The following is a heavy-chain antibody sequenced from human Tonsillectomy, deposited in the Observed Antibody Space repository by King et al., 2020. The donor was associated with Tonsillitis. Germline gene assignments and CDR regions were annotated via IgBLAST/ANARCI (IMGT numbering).Heavy chain of an antibody. D-gene: IGHD5-12*01. CDR2: ISYDGKYK. V-gene: IGHV3-30*04. CDR1: GFSFRNYA. J-gene: IGHJ3*01. Sequence: QLVQSGGGVVQPGRSLRLSCAASGFSFRNYALHWVRQAPGKGLQWVAVISYDGKYKYYADSVKGRFTISRTISVNTLYLQMNSLGAGDTAVYYCARDHADISTPPLDVWGQGTMVTVSS. CDR3: ARDHADISTPPLDV.